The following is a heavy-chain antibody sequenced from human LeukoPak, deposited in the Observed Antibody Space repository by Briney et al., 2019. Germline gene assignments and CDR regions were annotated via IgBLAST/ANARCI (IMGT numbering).Heavy chain of an antibody. CDR2: ISSSGSTI. D-gene: IGHD3-22*01. CDR1: GFTFSSYE. CDR3: ARVYYYDSSGSDY. V-gene: IGHV3-48*03. J-gene: IGHJ4*02. Sequence: GGSLRLSCAASGFTFSSYEMNWVRQAPGKGLEWVSYISSSGSTIYYADSVKGRFTISRDSAKNSLYLQMNSLRAEDTAVYYCARVYYYDSSGSDYWGQGTLVTVSS.